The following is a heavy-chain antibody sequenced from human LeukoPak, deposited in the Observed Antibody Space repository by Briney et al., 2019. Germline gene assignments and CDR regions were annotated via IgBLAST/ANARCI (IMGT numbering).Heavy chain of an antibody. CDR3: ARDKAAADRSLDY. D-gene: IGHD6-13*01. Sequence: SETLSLTCTVSGYSISNGYYWGWIRRPPGKGLEWIGTTYHSGTSYYNPSLKSRVTISVDTSKNQFSLKLCSVTAADTALYYCARDKAAADRSLDYWGQGTLVTISS. CDR2: TYHSGTS. J-gene: IGHJ4*02. V-gene: IGHV4-38-2*02. CDR1: GYSISNGYY.